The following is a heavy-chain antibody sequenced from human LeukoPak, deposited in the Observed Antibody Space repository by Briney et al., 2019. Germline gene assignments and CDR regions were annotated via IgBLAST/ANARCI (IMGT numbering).Heavy chain of an antibody. CDR1: GGSISPYY. J-gene: IGHJ4*02. Sequence: SETLPLTCTVSGGSISPYYWSWIRQPPGKGLEWIGYIYYSGSTNYNPSLKSRVTISVDTSKNQFSLKLSSVTAADTAVYYCARTVGYSGRTFDYWGQGTLVTVSS. V-gene: IGHV4-59*08. D-gene: IGHD6-25*01. CDR2: IYYSGST. CDR3: ARTVGYSGRTFDY.